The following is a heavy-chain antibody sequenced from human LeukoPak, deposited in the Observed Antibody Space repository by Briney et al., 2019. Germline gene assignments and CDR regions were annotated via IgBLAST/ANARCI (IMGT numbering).Heavy chain of an antibody. J-gene: IGHJ4*02. Sequence: ASVKVSCKASGYTFTSYYMHWVRQAPGQGLEWMGIINPSGGSTSYAQKFQGRVTMTRDMSTSTVYMELSSLRSEDTAAYYCARCPPYSSGWYYFDYWGQGTLVTVSS. CDR3: ARCPPYSSGWYYFDY. CDR1: GYTFTSYY. CDR2: INPSGGST. V-gene: IGHV1-46*01. D-gene: IGHD6-19*01.